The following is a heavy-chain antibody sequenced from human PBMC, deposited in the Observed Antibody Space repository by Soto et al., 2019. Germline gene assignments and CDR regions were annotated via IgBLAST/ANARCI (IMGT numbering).Heavy chain of an antibody. Sequence: EVQLVESGGGLVQPGRSLRLSCAASGFSFDDYAMHWVRQAPGKGLEWVSGINWNSGSVGYVDSVKGRFTISRDSAHNSLYLQLNSLRAEDTALYYCAKCTTYACLSGYYTHWGQGTLVTVSS. CDR2: INWNSGSV. CDR3: AKCTTYACLSGYYTH. J-gene: IGHJ4*02. V-gene: IGHV3-9*01. CDR1: GFSFDDYA. D-gene: IGHD3-3*01.